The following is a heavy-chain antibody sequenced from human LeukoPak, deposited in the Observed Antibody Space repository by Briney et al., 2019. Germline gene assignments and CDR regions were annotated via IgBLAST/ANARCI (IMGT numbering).Heavy chain of an antibody. CDR3: ARSRDGYNWDAFDI. CDR1: GGTFSSYA. J-gene: IGHJ3*02. V-gene: IGHV1-69*13. D-gene: IGHD5-24*01. Sequence: ASVKVSCKASGGTFSSYAISWVRQATGQGLEWMGGIIPIFGTANYAQKFQGRVTITADESTRPAYMSLSSLRSEDTAVYYCARSRDGYNWDAFDIWGQGTMVTVSS. CDR2: IIPIFGTA.